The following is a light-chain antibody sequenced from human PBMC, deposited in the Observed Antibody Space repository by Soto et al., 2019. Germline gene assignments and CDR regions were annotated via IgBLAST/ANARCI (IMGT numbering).Light chain of an antibody. Sequence: DLVMAQTPLSLSVTPGQPASISCKSSQSLLHSDGKTSLCWYLQKAGQPPQHLIYEVSNRFSGVSDRFSGSGSGTDFTLKISRVEAEDVGVYYCVQNIQLPYTFGQGTKLEIK. CDR2: EVS. CDR3: VQNIQLPYT. V-gene: IGKV2D-29*01. J-gene: IGKJ2*01. CDR1: QSLLHSDGKTS.